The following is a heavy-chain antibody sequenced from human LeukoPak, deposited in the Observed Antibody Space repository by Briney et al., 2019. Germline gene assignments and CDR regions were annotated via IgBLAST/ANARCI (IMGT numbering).Heavy chain of an antibody. CDR2: ISGSGGST. V-gene: IGHV3-23*01. Sequence: GGSLRLSCAASGFTFSSYAMSWVRQAPGKGLEWVSAISGSGGSTYYADSVKGRFTISRDNSKNTLYLQMNSLRAEDTAVYYCAKDPLSSIAAAGNWFDPWGQGTLVTVSS. CDR3: AKDPLSSIAAAGNWFDP. CDR1: GFTFSSYA. D-gene: IGHD6-13*01. J-gene: IGHJ5*02.